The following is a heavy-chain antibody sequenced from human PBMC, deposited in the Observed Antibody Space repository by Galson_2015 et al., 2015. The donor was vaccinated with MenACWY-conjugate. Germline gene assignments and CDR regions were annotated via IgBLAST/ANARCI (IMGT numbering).Heavy chain of an antibody. CDR1: GFTVSTNC. D-gene: IGHD3-16*01. V-gene: IGHV3-66*01. CDR2: IYAGGST. J-gene: IGHJ4*02. Sequence: SLRLSCAASGFTVSTNCMSWFRQAPGKGLEWVSLIYAGGSTYCTESVKGRFTISRDNSKNTLSLQMNSLRAEDTAVYYCTRDSWGGGANWGQGTLVTVSS. CDR3: TRDSWGGGAN.